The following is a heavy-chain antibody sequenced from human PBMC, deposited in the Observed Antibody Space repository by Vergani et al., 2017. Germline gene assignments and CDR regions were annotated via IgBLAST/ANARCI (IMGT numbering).Heavy chain of an antibody. D-gene: IGHD1-14*01. J-gene: IGHJ6*02. CDR2: ISSSSSTI. V-gene: IGHV3-48*01. CDR3: ARSRAVEPTDYYGMDV. Sequence: EVQLVESGGGLVQPGGSLRLSCAASGFTFSSYSMNWVRQAPGKGLEWVSYISSSSSTIYYADSVKGRFTISRDNSKNTLYLQMNSLRAEDTAVYYCARSRAVEPTDYYGMDVWGQGTTVTVSS. CDR1: GFTFSSYS.